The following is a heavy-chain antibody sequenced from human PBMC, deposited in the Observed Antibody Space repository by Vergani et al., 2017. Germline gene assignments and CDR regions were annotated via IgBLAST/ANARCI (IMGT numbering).Heavy chain of an antibody. CDR2: TWYDGNNK. CDR1: GFTFNQYG. V-gene: IGHV3-33*01. J-gene: IGHJ5*02. CDR3: AGDLRLLYNRFDP. Sequence: QVQLVESGGGVFQPGRSLRLSCAASGFTFNQYGMHWVRQAPGKGLEWVAVTWYDGNNKQYADSVKGRFTISRDNSKSTMYLQMNSLRDEDTGVYYCAGDLRLLYNRFDPWGQGTLVTVSS. D-gene: IGHD1-14*01.